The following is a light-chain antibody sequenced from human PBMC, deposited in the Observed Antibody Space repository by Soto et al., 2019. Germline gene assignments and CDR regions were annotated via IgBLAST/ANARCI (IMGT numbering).Light chain of an antibody. J-gene: IGKJ2*01. CDR1: QSVSSY. CDR2: DAS. V-gene: IGKV3-11*01. Sequence: EIVLTQSPATLSLSPGERATLSCRASQSVSSYLAWYQQKPGQAPRLLIYDASNRATGIPARFSGSGSGTDFTLTTSSLEPEDFAVYYCPQRSNWPPVTFGQGTKLEIK. CDR3: PQRSNWPPVT.